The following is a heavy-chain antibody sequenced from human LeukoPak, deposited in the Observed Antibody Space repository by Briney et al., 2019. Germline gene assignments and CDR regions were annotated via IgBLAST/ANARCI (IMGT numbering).Heavy chain of an antibody. CDR3: AIMHPYYDGSGYWVQ. J-gene: IGHJ4*02. CDR1: GFTFSSYA. D-gene: IGHD3-22*01. CDR2: ISTSGGST. Sequence: GGSLRLSCEASGFTFSSYAMSWVRQAPGKGLEWVSGISTSGGSTSSADSVKGRFTTSRDNPRNTLYMQMNSLRAEDTAVYYCAIMHPYYDGSGYWVQWGQGTLVTVSS. V-gene: IGHV3-23*01.